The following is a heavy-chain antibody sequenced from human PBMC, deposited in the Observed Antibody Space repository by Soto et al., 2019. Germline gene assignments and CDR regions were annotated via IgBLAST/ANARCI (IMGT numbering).Heavy chain of an antibody. CDR3: ARGGRVDAFDV. CDR2: IYSGGNT. J-gene: IGHJ3*01. CDR1: GLSVSSKS. V-gene: IGHV3-66*01. Sequence: EVQLVESGGGLVQPGGSLRLSCAASGLSVSSKSMSWVRQPPGKGLEWVSVIYSGGNTYYSDSVKGRFTISRDNSKKTLSLQMNSLRAEDTAVYYCARGGRVDAFDVWGQGTLVTVSS.